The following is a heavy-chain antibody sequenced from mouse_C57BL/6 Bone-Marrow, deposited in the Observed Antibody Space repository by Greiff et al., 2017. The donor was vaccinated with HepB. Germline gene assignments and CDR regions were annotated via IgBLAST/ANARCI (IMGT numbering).Heavy chain of an antibody. CDR3: ARDPDGYYVLAY. CDR1: GFTFSSYA. V-gene: IGHV5-4*01. D-gene: IGHD2-3*01. CDR2: ISDGGSYT. J-gene: IGHJ3*01. Sequence: EVKLVESGGGLVKPGGSLKLSCAASGFTFSSYAMSWVRQTPEKRLEWVATISDGGSYTYYPDNVKGRFTISRDNAKNNLYLQMSHLKSEDTAMYYCARDPDGYYVLAYWGQGTLVTVSA.